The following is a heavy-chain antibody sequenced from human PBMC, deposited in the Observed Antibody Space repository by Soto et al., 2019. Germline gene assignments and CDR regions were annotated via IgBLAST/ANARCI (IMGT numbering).Heavy chain of an antibody. J-gene: IGHJ4*02. CDR3: ARVRAHYCTNGVCYGYYFDY. CDR1: GFTFSDYY. D-gene: IGHD2-8*01. V-gene: IGHV3-11*01. Sequence: AGGSLRLSCAASGFTFSDYYMSWIRQAPGKGLEWVSYISSSGSTIYYADSVKGRFTISRDNAKNSLYLQMNSLRAEDTAVYYCARVRAHYCTNGVCYGYYFDYWGQGTLVTVSS. CDR2: ISSSGSTI.